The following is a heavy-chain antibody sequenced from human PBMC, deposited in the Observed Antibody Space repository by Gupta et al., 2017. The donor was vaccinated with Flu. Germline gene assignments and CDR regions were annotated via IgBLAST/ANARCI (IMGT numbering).Heavy chain of an antibody. CDR1: GGSFSGYY. V-gene: IGHV4-34*01. CDR2: INHSGST. J-gene: IGHJ2*01. Sequence: QVQLQQWGAGLLKPSETLSLTCAVYGGSFSGYYWSWIRQPPGKGLEWIGEINHSGSTNYNPSLKSRVTISVDTSKNQFSLKLSSVTAADTAVYYCARAQVALLYWYFDLWGRGTLVTVSS. CDR3: ARAQVALLYWYFDL. D-gene: IGHD1-7*01.